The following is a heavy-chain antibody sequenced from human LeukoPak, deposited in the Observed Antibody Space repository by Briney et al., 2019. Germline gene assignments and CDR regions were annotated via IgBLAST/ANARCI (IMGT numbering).Heavy chain of an antibody. D-gene: IGHD3-10*01. CDR3: ARGAYYYGSGSSVSSGMDV. Sequence: SETLSLTCAVYGGSFSGYYWSWIRQPPGKGLEWIGEINHSGSTNYNPSLKSRVTISVDTSKNQFSLKLSSVTAADTVVYYCARGAYYYGSGSSVSSGMDVWGKGTTVTVSS. J-gene: IGHJ6*04. V-gene: IGHV4-34*01. CDR1: GGSFSGYY. CDR2: INHSGST.